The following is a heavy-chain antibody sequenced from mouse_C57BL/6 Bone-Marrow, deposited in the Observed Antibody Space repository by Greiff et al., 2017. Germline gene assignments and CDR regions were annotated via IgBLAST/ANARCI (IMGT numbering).Heavy chain of an antibody. CDR3: AREPHYYGYWYFDV. D-gene: IGHD2-1*01. CDR2: INPSSGYT. V-gene: IGHV1-4*01. Sequence: VLLVESGAELARPGASVKMSCKASGYTFTSYTMHWVKQRPGQGLEWIGYINPSSGYTKYNQKFKDKATLTADKSSSTAYMQLSSLTSEDSAVYYCAREPHYYGYWYFDVWGTGTTVTVSS. J-gene: IGHJ1*03. CDR1: GYTFTSYT.